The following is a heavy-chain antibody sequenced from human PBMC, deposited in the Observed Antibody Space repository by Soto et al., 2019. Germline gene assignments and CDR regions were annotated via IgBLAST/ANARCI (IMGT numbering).Heavy chain of an antibody. Sequence: QVQLVESGGGVVQPGRSLRLSCAASGFTFSSYGMHWVRQAPGKGLEWVAVIWYDGSNKYYADSVKGRFTISRDNSKNTLYLQMNSLRAEDTAVYYCARDAYYYGSSGYRSTADAFDIWGQGTMVTVSS. CDR2: IWYDGSNK. J-gene: IGHJ3*02. CDR1: GFTFSSYG. D-gene: IGHD3-22*01. V-gene: IGHV3-33*01. CDR3: ARDAYYYGSSGYRSTADAFDI.